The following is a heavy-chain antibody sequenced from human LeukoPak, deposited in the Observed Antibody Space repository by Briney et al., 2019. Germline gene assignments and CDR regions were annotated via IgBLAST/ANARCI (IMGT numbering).Heavy chain of an antibody. J-gene: IGHJ5*02. D-gene: IGHD3-10*01. V-gene: IGHV1-3*01. CDR2: INAGNGNT. CDR1: GYTFTSYA. Sequence: ASVKVSCKASGYTFTSYAMHWVRQAPGQGLEWMGWINAGNGNTKYSQKFQGRVTITRDTSASTAYMELSSLRSEDTAVYYCARDDYGSGRIDPWGQGTLVTVSS. CDR3: ARDDYGSGRIDP.